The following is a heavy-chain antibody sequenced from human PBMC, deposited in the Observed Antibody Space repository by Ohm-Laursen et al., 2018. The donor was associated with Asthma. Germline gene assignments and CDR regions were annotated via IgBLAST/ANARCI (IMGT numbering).Heavy chain of an antibody. V-gene: IGHV3-15*01. Sequence: SLRLSCAASGYTFSRYSIHWVRQVPGKGLEWVGRIKSKTDGGTTDYAAPVKGRFTISRDDSKNTLYLQMNSLKTEDTAVYYCTTPRGELSLFFVWGQGTTVTVSS. D-gene: IGHD3-16*02. CDR2: IKSKTDGGTT. J-gene: IGHJ6*02. CDR1: GYTFSRYS. CDR3: TTPRGELSLFFV.